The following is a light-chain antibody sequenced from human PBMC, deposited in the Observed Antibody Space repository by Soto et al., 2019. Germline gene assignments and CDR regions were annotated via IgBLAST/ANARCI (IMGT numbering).Light chain of an antibody. CDR3: SSYTTNSTPYV. V-gene: IGLV2-14*01. CDR1: NSDIGGYNY. CDR2: DVS. Sequence: QSALTQPASVSGSPGQSITISCTGTNSDIGGYNYVSWYQQHPGKAPKFIIYDVSNRPSGVSNRFSGSKSGNTASLTISGLQAEDEADYYCSSYTTNSTPYVFGTGTKLTVL. J-gene: IGLJ1*01.